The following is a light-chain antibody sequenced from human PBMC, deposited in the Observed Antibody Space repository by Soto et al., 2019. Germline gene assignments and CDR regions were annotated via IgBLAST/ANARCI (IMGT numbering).Light chain of an antibody. J-gene: IGKJ1*01. CDR1: QSVSSN. Sequence: EMVMTQSPATLSLSLGERATLSCRAGQSVSSNLPWYQQKPGQAPRLLMYGASTRATGVPARFSGSGSGTEFTLTISSLESEDFAVYHCQHYNSWPRAFRQGTKVEGK. CDR3: QHYNSWPRA. V-gene: IGKV3-15*01. CDR2: GAS.